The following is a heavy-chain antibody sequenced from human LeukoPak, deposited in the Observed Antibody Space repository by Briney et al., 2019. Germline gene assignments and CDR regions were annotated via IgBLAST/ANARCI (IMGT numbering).Heavy chain of an antibody. V-gene: IGHV3-23*01. CDR2: ISKSGDNT. CDR3: VRDFRSADY. Sequence: PGGSLRLSCAASGFTFSSYAMSWARQAPGKGLEWISGISKSGDNTQYADSVKGRFTISRDNSKNTLYLQMNSLRVEDTAVYYCVRDFRSADYWGQGTLVTVSS. CDR1: GFTFSSYA. J-gene: IGHJ4*02.